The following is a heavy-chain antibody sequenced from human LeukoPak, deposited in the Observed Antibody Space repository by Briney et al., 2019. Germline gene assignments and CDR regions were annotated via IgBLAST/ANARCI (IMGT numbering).Heavy chain of an antibody. J-gene: IGHJ5*02. Sequence: GASVKVSCKASGYTLTGYYMHWVRQAPGQGLEWMGWINPNSGGTNYAQKLQGRVTMTTDTSTSTAYMELRSLRSDDTAVYYCARDKDRNSGWEPGGWFDPWGQGTLVTVSS. CDR1: GYTLTGYY. V-gene: IGHV1-2*02. CDR3: ARDKDRNSGWEPGGWFDP. D-gene: IGHD6-19*01. CDR2: INPNSGGT.